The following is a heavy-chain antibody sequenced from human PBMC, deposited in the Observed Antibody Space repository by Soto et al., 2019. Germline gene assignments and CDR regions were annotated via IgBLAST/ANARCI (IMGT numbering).Heavy chain of an antibody. CDR2: TTSGGGTR. Sequence: GGSLRLSCAASGFAFSSYEMDWVRQAPGKGLEWVAYTTSGGGTRYYADSVKGRFTISRDNAKNALYLDMNSLKAEDTAIYYCAKEKSVMNSGYDAFDLWGQGTLVTVSS. D-gene: IGHD5-12*01. J-gene: IGHJ3*01. CDR1: GFAFSSYE. V-gene: IGHV3-48*03. CDR3: AKEKSVMNSGYDAFDL.